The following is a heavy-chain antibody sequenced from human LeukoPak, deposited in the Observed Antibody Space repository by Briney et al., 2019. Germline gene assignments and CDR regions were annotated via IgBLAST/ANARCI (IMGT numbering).Heavy chain of an antibody. CDR2: ISGEGSST. CDR3: ARGYATRGRDSSVGFDY. D-gene: IGHD3-16*01. Sequence: GGSLRLSCAASGFTISSYCMHWVRQAPGKGLVGVSRISGEGSSTKHADSVKGRLTISRDNAKNTLYLQMNSLRAEDTAVYYCARGYATRGRDSSVGFDYWGQGALVTVSS. V-gene: IGHV3-74*03. CDR1: GFTISSYC. J-gene: IGHJ4*02.